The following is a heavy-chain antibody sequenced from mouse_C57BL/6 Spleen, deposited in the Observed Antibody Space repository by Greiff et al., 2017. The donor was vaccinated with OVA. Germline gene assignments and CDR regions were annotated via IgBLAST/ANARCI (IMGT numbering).Heavy chain of an antibody. Sequence: EVQLQQSGPVLVKPGASVKMSCKASGYTFTDYYMNWVKQSNGKSLEWIGVINPYNGGTSYNQKFKGKATLTADKSSSTAYMELHSLTSEDSAVYFWARKAYKYDAMDYWGQGTSVTVSS. CDR3: ARKAYKYDAMDY. D-gene: IGHD2-12*01. V-gene: IGHV1-19*01. CDR1: GYTFTDYY. CDR2: INPYNGGT. J-gene: IGHJ4*01.